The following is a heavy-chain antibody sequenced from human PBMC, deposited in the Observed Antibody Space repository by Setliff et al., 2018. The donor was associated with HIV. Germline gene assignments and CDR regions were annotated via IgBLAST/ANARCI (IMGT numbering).Heavy chain of an antibody. CDR1: GFTFRTSN. Sequence: GGSLRLSCAASGFTFRTSNMNWVRQAPGKGLEWVASLSSDGRYIYYADSLRGRSTISRDDAKNSLYLQMNSLRAEDTAVYYCAREPSAAGPEYFQHWGQGTLVTVSS. CDR3: AREPSAAGPEYFQH. V-gene: IGHV3-21*01. CDR2: LSSDGRYI. J-gene: IGHJ1*01. D-gene: IGHD6-13*01.